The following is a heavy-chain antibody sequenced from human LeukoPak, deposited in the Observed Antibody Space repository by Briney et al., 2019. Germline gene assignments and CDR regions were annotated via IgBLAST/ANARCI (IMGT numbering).Heavy chain of an antibody. CDR1: DYSISSGYY. CDR3: AREGGIMVRGVIISNWFDP. J-gene: IGHJ5*02. D-gene: IGHD3-10*01. Sequence: PSETLSLTCTVSDYSISSGYYWSWIRQPAGKGLEWIGRIYTSGSTNYNPSLKSRVTMSVDTSKNQFSLKLSSVTAADTAVYYCAREGGIMVRGVIISNWFDPWGQGTLVTVSS. CDR2: IYTSGST. V-gene: IGHV4-4*07.